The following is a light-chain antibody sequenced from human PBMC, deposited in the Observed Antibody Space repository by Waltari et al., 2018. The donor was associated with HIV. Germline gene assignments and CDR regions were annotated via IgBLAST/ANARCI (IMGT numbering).Light chain of an antibody. V-gene: IGKV1-39*01. CDR2: AAS. CDR3: QHSYKTPLT. J-gene: IGKJ4*01. CDR1: QSISTY. Sequence: DIQMTQSPSSLSTSVGDRVTITCRASQSISTYLNWYQQKPGKDPQLLIYAASRLPSGVPSRFSGSGSGTDFALTISSLQPADFATYFCQHSYKTPLTVGGGTKVEVK.